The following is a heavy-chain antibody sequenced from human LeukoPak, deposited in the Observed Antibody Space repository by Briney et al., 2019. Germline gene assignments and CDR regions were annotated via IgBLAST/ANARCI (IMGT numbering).Heavy chain of an antibody. CDR2: ISSSSGYI. Sequence: GGSLRLSCAASGFTFSSYTMNWVRQAPGKGLEWVSSISSSSGYIYYADSVKGRFTISRDNAKNSLYLQLNSLRAEDTAVYYCASPPYSGSYMLVYWGQGTLVTVSS. V-gene: IGHV3-21*01. CDR1: GFTFSSYT. CDR3: ASPPYSGSYMLVY. D-gene: IGHD1-26*01. J-gene: IGHJ4*02.